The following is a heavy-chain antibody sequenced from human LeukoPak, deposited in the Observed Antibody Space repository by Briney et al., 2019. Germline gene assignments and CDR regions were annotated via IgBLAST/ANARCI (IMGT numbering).Heavy chain of an antibody. CDR3: ARGPYTIFGVVIMYYFDY. V-gene: IGHV4-34*01. D-gene: IGHD3-3*01. CDR2: INHSGST. CDR1: GGSVSGYY. Sequence: PSETLSLTCAVYGGSVSGYYWSWIRQPPGKGLEWIGEINHSGSTNYNPSLKSRVTISVDTSKNQFSLKLSSVTAADTAVYYCARGPYTIFGVVIMYYFDYWGQGTLVTVSS. J-gene: IGHJ4*02.